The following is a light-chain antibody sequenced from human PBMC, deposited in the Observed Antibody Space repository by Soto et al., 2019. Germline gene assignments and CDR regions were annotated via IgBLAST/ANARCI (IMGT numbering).Light chain of an antibody. V-gene: IGKV3-20*01. CDR1: ETVAGNY. J-gene: IGKJ3*01. CDR2: GAS. Sequence: EIVLTQSPGTLSLSPGERATLSCRASETVAGNYLAWYQHKPGQAPRLLIYGASIRATGTPDRFRGSGYDTDFTLSISRLEPEASAVYYCQQYGHSPKFTFGPGTRVEMK. CDR3: QQYGHSPKFT.